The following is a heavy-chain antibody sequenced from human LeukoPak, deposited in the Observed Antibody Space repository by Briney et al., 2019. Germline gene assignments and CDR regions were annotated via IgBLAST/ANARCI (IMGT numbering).Heavy chain of an antibody. CDR3: VRLYGAYGYSDS. Sequence: GGSLRLSCSASGFTFSHYSMYWVRQAPGKGLEYVSAISGNGVSTYYSDSLRGRFTISRDNSKNTLYLQMSSLKTEDTAVYYCVRLYGAYGYSDSWGQGTLVTVSS. D-gene: IGHD4-17*01. V-gene: IGHV3-64D*06. J-gene: IGHJ4*02. CDR1: GFTFSHYS. CDR2: ISGNGVST.